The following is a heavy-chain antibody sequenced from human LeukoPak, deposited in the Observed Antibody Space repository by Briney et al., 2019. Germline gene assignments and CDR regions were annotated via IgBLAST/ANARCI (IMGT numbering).Heavy chain of an antibody. CDR1: GGSITNYY. Sequence: SETLSLTCSVSGGSITNYYWSWIRQSPGKGLEWIGFIYNTGRTNYNPSLQSRVTMSIDTSKYQFSLKLSSVTAADTAVYYCARQGELAIDYWGQGTLVTVSS. J-gene: IGHJ4*02. V-gene: IGHV4-59*08. D-gene: IGHD1-26*01. CDR2: IYNTGRT. CDR3: ARQGELAIDY.